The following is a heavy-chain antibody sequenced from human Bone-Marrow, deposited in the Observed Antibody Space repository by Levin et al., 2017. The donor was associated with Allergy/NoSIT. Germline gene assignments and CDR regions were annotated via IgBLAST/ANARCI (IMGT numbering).Heavy chain of an antibody. D-gene: IGHD2-2*01. CDR1: GGTFSSYA. V-gene: IGHV1-69*13. CDR2: IIPMYGRT. CDR3: ARSGDIVVVPLAMGRRGYYYYMDV. Sequence: SVKVSCKASGGTFSSYAISWVRQAPGQGLEWMGGIIPMYGRTNYAQKFQGRVTITADESTSTAYMELSSLRSEDTAVYYCARSGDIVVVPLAMGRRGYYYYMDVWGKGTTVTVSS. J-gene: IGHJ6*03.